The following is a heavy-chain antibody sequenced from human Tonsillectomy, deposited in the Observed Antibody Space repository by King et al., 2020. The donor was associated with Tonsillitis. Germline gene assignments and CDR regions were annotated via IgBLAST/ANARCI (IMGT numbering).Heavy chain of an antibody. V-gene: IGHV1-46*01. CDR2: INPSGGST. D-gene: IGHD6-13*01. Sequence: QLVQSGAEVKKPGASVKVSCKASGYTFTSYYMHWVRQAPGQGLEWMGIINPSGGSTSYAQKFQGRVTMTRDTSTSTVYMELSSLRSEDTAVYYCARTAIAAAGPNWFDPWGQGTLVTVSS. CDR3: ARTAIAAAGPNWFDP. J-gene: IGHJ5*02. CDR1: GYTFTSYY.